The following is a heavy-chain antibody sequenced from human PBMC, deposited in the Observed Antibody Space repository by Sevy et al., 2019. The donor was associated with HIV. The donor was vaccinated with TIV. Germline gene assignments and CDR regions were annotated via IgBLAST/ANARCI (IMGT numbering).Heavy chain of an antibody. CDR2: ISGTAGNT. CDR1: EFTLSGNA. Sequence: GGSLRLSCAVSEFTLSGNAMIWVRQAPGKGLEWVSGISGTAGNTYYADSVKGRFTIFRDNSKSTLYLQMNSLRAEDTAVYYCARVVAYCSGGSCFPGYYYGMDVWGQGTTVTVSS. CDR3: ARVVAYCSGGSCFPGYYYGMDV. D-gene: IGHD2-15*01. J-gene: IGHJ6*02. V-gene: IGHV3-23*01.